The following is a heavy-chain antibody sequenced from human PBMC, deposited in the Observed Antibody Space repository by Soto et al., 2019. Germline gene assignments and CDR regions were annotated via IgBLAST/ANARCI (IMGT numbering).Heavy chain of an antibody. V-gene: IGHV3-23*01. CDR3: AKGSCSSWYSS. CDR2: ISGSGGST. CDR1: GFTFSSYG. D-gene: IGHD6-13*01. Sequence: EVQLLESGGGLVQPGGSLRLSCAASGFTFSSYGMSWVRQAPGKGLEWVSDISGSGGSTYYADSVKGRFTFSRDNSKNTLYLQMNSLRAEDTAVYYCAKGSCSSWYSSWGQGTLVTVSS. J-gene: IGHJ4*02.